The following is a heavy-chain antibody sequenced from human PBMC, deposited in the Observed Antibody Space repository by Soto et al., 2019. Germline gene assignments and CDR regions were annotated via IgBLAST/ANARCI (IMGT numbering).Heavy chain of an antibody. J-gene: IGHJ6*02. V-gene: IGHV3-23*01. Sequence: EVQLLESGGGLVQPGGSLRLSCAASGFTFSSYAMSWVRQAPGKGLEWVSAISGSGGSTYYADSVKGRFTISRDNSKNTLYLQMNSLRAEDTAVYYCAKRMGLLWFGELFWGGFGMDVWGQGTTVTVSS. D-gene: IGHD3-10*01. CDR2: ISGSGGST. CDR3: AKRMGLLWFGELFWGGFGMDV. CDR1: GFTFSSYA.